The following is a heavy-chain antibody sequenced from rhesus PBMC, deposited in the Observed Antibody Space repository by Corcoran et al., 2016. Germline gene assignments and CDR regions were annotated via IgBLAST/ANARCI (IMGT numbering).Heavy chain of an antibody. Sequence: QLQLQESGPGLVKPSETLSVTCAVSGGSISSSYWSWIRQAPVNGLEWIVYIYGSGSSTNSNPSIMSRVTLSVDTSKNQLSLKLRSVTTADTDVYYCAIGDTAGTVLNYWGQGVLVTVSS. V-gene: IGHV4-169*02. CDR3: AIGDTAGTVLNY. CDR2: IYGSGSST. D-gene: IGHD5-42*01. J-gene: IGHJ4*01. CDR1: GGSISSSY.